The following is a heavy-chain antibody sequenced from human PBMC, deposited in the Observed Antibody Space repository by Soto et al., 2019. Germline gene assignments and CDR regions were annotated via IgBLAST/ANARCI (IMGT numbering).Heavy chain of an antibody. Sequence: ASVKVSCKASGYTFTSYAMHWVRQAPGQRLEWMGWINAGNGNTKYSQKFQGRVTITRDTSASTAYMELSSLRSEDTAVYYCARDPQGLRLYYYFDYWGQGTLVTVSS. CDR1: GYTFTSYA. J-gene: IGHJ4*02. D-gene: IGHD2-2*02. CDR3: ARDPQGLRLYYYFDY. V-gene: IGHV1-3*01. CDR2: INAGNGNT.